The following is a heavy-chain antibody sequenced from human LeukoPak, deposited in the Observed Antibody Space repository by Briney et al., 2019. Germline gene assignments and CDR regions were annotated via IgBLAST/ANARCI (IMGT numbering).Heavy chain of an antibody. CDR3: ARHLLGSSGWYYFDY. D-gene: IGHD6-19*01. CDR1: GFTFSSYA. V-gene: IGHV3-30-3*01. Sequence: PGGSLRLSCAASGFTFSSYAMHWVRQAPGKGLEWVAVISYDGSNKYYADSVKGRFTISRDNSKNTLYLQMNSLRAEDTAVYYCARHLLGSSGWYYFDYWGQGTLVTVSS. J-gene: IGHJ4*02. CDR2: ISYDGSNK.